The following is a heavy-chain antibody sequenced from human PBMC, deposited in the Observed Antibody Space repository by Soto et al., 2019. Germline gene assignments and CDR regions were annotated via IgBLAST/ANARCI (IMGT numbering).Heavy chain of an antibody. CDR3: ARRWTRSHYGMDV. CDR1: GGTFSSYA. V-gene: IGHV1-69*13. CDR2: IIPIFGTA. Sequence: GPPVKVSCKASGGTFSSYAISWVRQAPGQGLEWMGGIIPIFGTANYAQKFQGRVTITADESTSTAYMELSSLRSEDTAVYYCARRWTRSHYGMDVWGQGTTVTVSS. J-gene: IGHJ6*02. D-gene: IGHD1-26*01.